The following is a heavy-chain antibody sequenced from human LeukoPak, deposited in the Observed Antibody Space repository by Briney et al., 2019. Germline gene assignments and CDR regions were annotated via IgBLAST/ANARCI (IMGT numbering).Heavy chain of an antibody. CDR2: ISAYNGNT. Sequence: ASVKVSFKASGYTFTSYGISWVRQAPGQGLEWMGWISAYNGNTNYAQKLQGRVTMTTDTSTSTAYMKLRSLRSDDTAVYYCARVPYYYDSSGYSFQHWGQGTLVTVSS. V-gene: IGHV1-18*01. D-gene: IGHD3-22*01. CDR3: ARVPYYYDSSGYSFQH. CDR1: GYTFTSYG. J-gene: IGHJ1*01.